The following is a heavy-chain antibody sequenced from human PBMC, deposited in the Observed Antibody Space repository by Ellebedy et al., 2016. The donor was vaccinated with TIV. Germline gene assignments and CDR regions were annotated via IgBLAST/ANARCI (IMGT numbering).Heavy chain of an antibody. V-gene: IGHV3-11*06. CDR2: INDRSDYT. CDR3: AREGPMLRGVVDEDF. Sequence: GGSLRLSCAASGFTFRDYFMSWIRQAPGKGPEWVSYINDRSDYTKYADSVKGRFTISRDNAKSSLYLQMDSLRAEDTAIYYCAREGPMLRGVVDEDFWGRGTLVTVSS. D-gene: IGHD3-10*01. CDR1: GFTFRDYF. J-gene: IGHJ4*02.